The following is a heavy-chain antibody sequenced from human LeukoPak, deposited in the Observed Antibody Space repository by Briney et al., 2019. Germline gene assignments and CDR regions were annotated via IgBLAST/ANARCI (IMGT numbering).Heavy chain of an antibody. Sequence: ASVKVSCKASGYTFTSNGISWVRQAPGQGLEWMGWISGCNGNTNYAQKLQGRVTMTTDTSTSTAYMELRSLRSDDTAVYFCARESSTTVTTTGAIYYGMDVWGQGTTVTVSS. V-gene: IGHV1-18*01. CDR3: ARESSTTVTTTGAIYYGMDV. J-gene: IGHJ6*02. CDR2: ISGCNGNT. D-gene: IGHD4-17*01. CDR1: GYTFTSNG.